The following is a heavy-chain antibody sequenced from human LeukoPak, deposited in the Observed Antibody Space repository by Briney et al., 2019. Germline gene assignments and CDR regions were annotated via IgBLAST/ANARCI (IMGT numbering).Heavy chain of an antibody. CDR3: ARDFLMLAMVRGAYYYYGMDV. CDR2: INPSGGST. Sequence: GGSLRLSCKASGYTFTSYYMHWVRQAPGQGLEWMGIINPSGGSTSYAQKFQGRVTMTRDTSTSTVYMELSSLRSEDTAVYYCARDFLMLAMVRGAYYYYGMDVWGQGTTVTVSS. V-gene: IGHV1-46*01. CDR1: GYTFTSYY. D-gene: IGHD3-10*01. J-gene: IGHJ6*02.